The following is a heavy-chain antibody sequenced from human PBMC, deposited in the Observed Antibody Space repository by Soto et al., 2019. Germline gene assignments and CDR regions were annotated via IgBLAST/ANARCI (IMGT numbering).Heavy chain of an antibody. D-gene: IGHD3-22*01. V-gene: IGHV1-46*01. CDR2: INPSGGST. Sequence: GASVKVSCKASGYTFTSYYMHWVRQAPGQGLEWMGIINPSGGSTSYAQKFQGRVTMTRDTSTSTVYMELSSLRSEDTAVYYCARTPITMIVVVQDGDAFDIRGQGTMVTVSS. J-gene: IGHJ3*02. CDR3: ARTPITMIVVVQDGDAFDI. CDR1: GYTFTSYY.